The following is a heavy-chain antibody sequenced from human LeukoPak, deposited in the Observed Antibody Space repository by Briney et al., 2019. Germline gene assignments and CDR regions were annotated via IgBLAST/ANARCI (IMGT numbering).Heavy chain of an antibody. Sequence: GESLRLSCAVSGFTFSNAWMSWVRQPPGKGLEWVGRIKSKGEGGKTDYAAPVKGRFTISRDDSKNTLYLQMNSLKTEDTAVYYCTTDLIAVAGSLTDAFDIWGQGTMVTVSS. D-gene: IGHD6-19*01. CDR1: GFTFSNAW. CDR2: IKSKGEGGKT. CDR3: TTDLIAVAGSLTDAFDI. J-gene: IGHJ3*02. V-gene: IGHV3-15*01.